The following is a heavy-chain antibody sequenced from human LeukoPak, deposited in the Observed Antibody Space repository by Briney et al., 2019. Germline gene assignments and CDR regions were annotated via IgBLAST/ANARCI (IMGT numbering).Heavy chain of an antibody. D-gene: IGHD3-22*01. V-gene: IGHV3-48*04. CDR3: ARAQWFNGMDV. Sequence: GGSLRLSCAASGFTFSSYSMTWVRQAPGKGLEWVSYISSSGSTIYYADSVKGRFTISRDNAKNSLYLQMNSLRAEDTAVYYCARAQWFNGMDVWGQGTTVTVSS. CDR1: GFTFSSYS. CDR2: ISSSGSTI. J-gene: IGHJ6*02.